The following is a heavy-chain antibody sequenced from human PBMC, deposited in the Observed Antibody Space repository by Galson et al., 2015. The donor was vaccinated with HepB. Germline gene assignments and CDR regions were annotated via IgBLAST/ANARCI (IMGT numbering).Heavy chain of an antibody. V-gene: IGHV6-1*01. J-gene: IGHJ6*02. CDR2: TYYRSKWYN. D-gene: IGHD3-10*01. Sequence: CAISGDSVSSNSAAWNWIRQSPSRGLEWLGRTYYRSKWYNDYAVSVKSRITINPDTSKNQFSLQLNSVTPEDTAVYYCARDRYYGSGSYYRRYYGMDVWGQGTTVTVSS. CDR1: GDSVSSNSAA. CDR3: ARDRYYGSGSYYRRYYGMDV.